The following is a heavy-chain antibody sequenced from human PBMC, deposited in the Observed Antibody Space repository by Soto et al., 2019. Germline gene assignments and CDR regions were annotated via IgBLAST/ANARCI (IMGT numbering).Heavy chain of an antibody. J-gene: IGHJ4*02. CDR2: ISHDGSDK. CDR3: AKDNQHLAHDY. V-gene: IGHV3-30*18. CDR1: GFTFRNYG. D-gene: IGHD6-13*01. Sequence: QVQLVESGGGVVRPGRSLRLTCAASGFTFRNYGMHWVRQAPGKGLEWVAVISHDGSDKYYADSMKGRFIISRDNSENTLFLNMTSLNPEDTAVYYCAKDNQHLAHDYWGQGTLVTVSS.